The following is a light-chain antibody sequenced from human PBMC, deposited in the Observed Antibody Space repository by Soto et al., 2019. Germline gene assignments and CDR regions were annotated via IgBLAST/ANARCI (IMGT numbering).Light chain of an antibody. J-gene: IGKJ2*01. V-gene: IGKV3-15*01. CDR1: QSVSSN. Sequence: EIVMTQSPATLSVSPGERATLSCRASQSVSSNLAWYQQKPGQAPRLLIYGASTRATGIPARFSGSGSGTESPPTISSLHSEDFAVYYCQQYNNWPYTFGQGTKLEIK. CDR3: QQYNNWPYT. CDR2: GAS.